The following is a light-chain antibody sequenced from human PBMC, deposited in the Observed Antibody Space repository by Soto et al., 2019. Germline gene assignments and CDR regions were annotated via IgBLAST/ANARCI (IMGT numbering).Light chain of an antibody. CDR2: VVS. V-gene: IGLV2-14*01. CDR3: ASYTTSDTPYV. J-gene: IGLJ1*01. CDR1: SSDLGGFKY. Sequence: QSALTQPASVSGSPGQSITISCTGTSSDLGGFKYVSWYQQHPDKAPKLIISVVSNRPSGVSTRFSGSKSGNTASLTISGLQAEDEADYYCASYTTSDTPYVFGTGTKLTVL.